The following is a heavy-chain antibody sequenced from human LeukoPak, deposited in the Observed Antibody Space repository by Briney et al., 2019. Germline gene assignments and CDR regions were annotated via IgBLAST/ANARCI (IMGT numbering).Heavy chain of an antibody. V-gene: IGHV4-59*08. J-gene: IGHJ2*01. CDR3: AREQKIYSEEYWNHER. CDR1: GGTFSGSY. D-gene: IGHD1-1*01. Sequence: PSETLSLTCTVSGGTFSGSYWSWIRQPPGKGLEYIGYIYYSGSTSYSPSLKSRVTISLDTSKYQVSLSKSSVTAADTAVYYYAREQKIYSEEYWNHERWGRGTLVTVSS. CDR2: IYYSGST.